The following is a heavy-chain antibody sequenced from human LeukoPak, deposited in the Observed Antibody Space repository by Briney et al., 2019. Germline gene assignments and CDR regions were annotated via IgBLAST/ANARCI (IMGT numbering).Heavy chain of an antibody. V-gene: IGHV4-31*03. CDR2: IYYSGST. D-gene: IGHD4-23*01. Sequence: PSQTLSLTCTVSGGSISSGGYYCSWIRQHPGKGLEWIGYIYYSGSTYYNPSLKSRVTISVDTSKNQFSLKLSSVTAADTAVYYCARFTTVVARFDYWGQGTLVTVSS. J-gene: IGHJ4*02. CDR3: ARFTTVVARFDY. CDR1: GGSISSGGYY.